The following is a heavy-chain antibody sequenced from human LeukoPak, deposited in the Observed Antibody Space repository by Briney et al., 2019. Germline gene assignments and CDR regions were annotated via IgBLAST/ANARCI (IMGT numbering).Heavy chain of an antibody. J-gene: IGHJ4*02. CDR1: GGSISSGDYY. D-gene: IGHD5-18*01. Sequence: SQTLSLTCTVSGGSISSGDYYWSWIRQPPGKGLEWIGYIYYSGSTYYNPSLKSRVTISVDTSKNQFSLKLSSVTAADTAVYYCAREVRGYSYGYFDYWGRGTLVTVSS. CDR2: IYYSGST. V-gene: IGHV4-30-4*01. CDR3: AREVRGYSYGYFDY.